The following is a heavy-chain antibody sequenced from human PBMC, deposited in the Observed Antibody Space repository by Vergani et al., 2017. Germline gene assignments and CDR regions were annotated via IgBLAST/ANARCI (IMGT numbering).Heavy chain of an antibody. D-gene: IGHD4-23*01. CDR1: GFIFSSYD. J-gene: IGHJ4*02. Sequence: EVQLVESGGGLVQPGGSLRLSCAASGFIFSSYDMHWVRQATGKGLEWVSAIGTAGDTYYPGSVKGRFTISRENAKNSLYLQMNSLRAGDTAIYYCARAVSTTVGDPPGYWGQGTLVTVSS. CDR2: IGTAGDT. V-gene: IGHV3-13*01. CDR3: ARAVSTTVGDPPGY.